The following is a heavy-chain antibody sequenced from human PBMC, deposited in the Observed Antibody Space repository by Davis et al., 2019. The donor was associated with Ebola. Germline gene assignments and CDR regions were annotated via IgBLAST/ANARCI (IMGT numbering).Heavy chain of an antibody. Sequence: ASVKVSCKASGYTFTSYGISWVRQAPGQGLEWMGWITPYNGNPNYAQQLQGRVTMTTDTPTSTAYMELRSLRSDDTAVYYCARDGGMVRGGGWFDPWGQGTLVTVSS. CDR1: GYTFTSYG. J-gene: IGHJ5*02. CDR2: ITPYNGNP. CDR3: ARDGGMVRGGGWFDP. V-gene: IGHV1-18*04. D-gene: IGHD3-10*01.